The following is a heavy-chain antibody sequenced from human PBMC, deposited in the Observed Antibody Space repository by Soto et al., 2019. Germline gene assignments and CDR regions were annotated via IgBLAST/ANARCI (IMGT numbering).Heavy chain of an antibody. D-gene: IGHD2-15*01. CDR1: GFTFSDYY. J-gene: IGHJ5*01. CDR2: VSGSGNLI. V-gene: IGHV3-11*01. Sequence: QVQLVESGGDLVKTGGSQRIACAASGFTFSDYYMSWVRQAPGKGVEWVSYVSGSGNLIYYADSVKGRFTVSRDNAKNSVYLQMNSLRAEDTALYFCAKMSGENEYDPVFSWGHGTLVTVSS. CDR3: AKMSGENEYDPVFS.